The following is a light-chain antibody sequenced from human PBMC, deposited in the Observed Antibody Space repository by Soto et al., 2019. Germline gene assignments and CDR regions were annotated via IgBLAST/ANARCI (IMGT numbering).Light chain of an antibody. CDR1: QSVSNN. Sequence: EIVLTQSPATLSLSPGERATLSCRAGQSVSNNLAWYQQKPGQTPRLVIYGASIRATGVPARFSGSRSGAEFTLTISSLQSEDFAVYYCQHYVNWPLTFGGGTKVDI. J-gene: IGKJ4*01. V-gene: IGKV3-15*01. CDR3: QHYVNWPLT. CDR2: GAS.